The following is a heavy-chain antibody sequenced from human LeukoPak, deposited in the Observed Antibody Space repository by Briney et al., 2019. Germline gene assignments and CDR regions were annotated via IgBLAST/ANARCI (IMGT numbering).Heavy chain of an antibody. V-gene: IGHV1-69*04. CDR2: IIPILGIA. CDR1: GGTFSSYA. Sequence: SVKVSCKASGGTFSSYAISWVRQAPGQGLEWMGRIIPILGIANYAQKFQGRVTITADKSTSTAYMELRSLRSDDTAVYYCARSLHYYDSSGYSYWGQGTLVTVSS. D-gene: IGHD3-22*01. CDR3: ARSLHYYDSSGYSY. J-gene: IGHJ4*02.